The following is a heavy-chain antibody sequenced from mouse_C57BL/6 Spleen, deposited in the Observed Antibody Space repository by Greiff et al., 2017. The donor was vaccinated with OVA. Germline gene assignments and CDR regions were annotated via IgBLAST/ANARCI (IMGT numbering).Heavy chain of an antibody. D-gene: IGHD1-1*01. V-gene: IGHV1-19*01. Sequence: VQLQQSGPVLVKPGASVKMSCKASGYTFTDYYMNWVKQSHGKSLEWIGVINPYNGGTSYNQKFKGKATLTVDKSSSTAYMELNSLTSEDSAVYYCARGLITTVVAPFDYWGQGTTLTVSS. CDR3: ARGLITTVVAPFDY. CDR2: INPYNGGT. CDR1: GYTFTDYY. J-gene: IGHJ2*01.